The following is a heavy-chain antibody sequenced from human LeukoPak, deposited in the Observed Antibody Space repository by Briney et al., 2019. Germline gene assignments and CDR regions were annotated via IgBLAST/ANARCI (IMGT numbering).Heavy chain of an antibody. Sequence: SETLSLTCAVYGGSFSGYYWSWIRQPPGKGLEWIGEINHSGSTNYNPSLKSRVTISVDTSKNQFSLKLSSVTAADTAVYYCARETTTVIYFDCWGQGTLVTVSS. D-gene: IGHD4-17*01. CDR2: INHSGST. V-gene: IGHV4-34*01. CDR3: ARETTTVIYFDC. CDR1: GGSFSGYY. J-gene: IGHJ4*02.